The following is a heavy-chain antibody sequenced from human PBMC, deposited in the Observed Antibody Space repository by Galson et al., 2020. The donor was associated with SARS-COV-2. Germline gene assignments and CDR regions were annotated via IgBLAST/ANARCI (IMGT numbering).Heavy chain of an antibody. CDR2: IYHGGST. CDR3: ARDLTSEGIQFQRIWRNWYCDV. V-gene: IGHV4-4*02. CDR1: GGSISSPNW. J-gene: IGHJ2*01. Sequence: SETLSLTCTVSGGSISSPNWWSWVRQPPGKGLEWIGEIYHGGSTHYNPSLKSRVTMSLDESKNQFSLKLNSVTAADTALYYCARDLTSEGIQFQRIWRNWYCDVWGRGIPVIVSS. D-gene: IGHD1-20*01.